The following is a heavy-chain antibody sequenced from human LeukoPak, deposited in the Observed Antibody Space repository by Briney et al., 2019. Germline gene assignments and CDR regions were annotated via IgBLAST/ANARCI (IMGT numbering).Heavy chain of an antibody. CDR1: GFTVSSNY. V-gene: IGHV3-66*01. J-gene: IGHJ3*02. CDR2: IYSGGST. CDR3: AREFQYYYDSSGYSDDAFDI. D-gene: IGHD3-22*01. Sequence: PGGSLRLSCAASGFTVSSNYTSWVRQAPGKGLEWVSVIYSGGSTYYADSVKGRFTISRDNSKSTLYLQMNSLRAEDTAVYYCAREFQYYYDSSGYSDDAFDIWGQGTMVTVSS.